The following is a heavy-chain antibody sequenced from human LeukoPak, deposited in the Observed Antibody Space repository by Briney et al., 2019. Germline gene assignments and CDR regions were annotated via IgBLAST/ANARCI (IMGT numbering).Heavy chain of an antibody. J-gene: IGHJ6*03. Sequence: GGSLRLSCAASGFTFSSYGMNWVRQAPGKGLEWVSSISSSSSTIYYADSVKGRFTISRDNAKNSLYLQMNSLRAEDTAVYYCAREVGYCSGGSCYFGYYYYYMDVWGKGTTVTVSS. CDR3: AREVGYCSGGSCYFGYYYYYMDV. V-gene: IGHV3-48*01. CDR2: ISSSSSTI. CDR1: GFTFSSYG. D-gene: IGHD2-15*01.